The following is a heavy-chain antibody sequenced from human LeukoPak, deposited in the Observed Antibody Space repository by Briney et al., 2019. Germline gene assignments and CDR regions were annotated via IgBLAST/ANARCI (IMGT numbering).Heavy chain of an antibody. J-gene: IGHJ4*02. CDR1: GFTFSSYA. CDR2: ISYDGSNK. CDR3: ARDQEYYDSSGYPGY. Sequence: PGWSLRLSCAASGFTFSSYAMHWVRQAPGKGLEWGAVISYDGSNKYYADSVKGRFTISRDNSKNTLYLQMNSLRAEDTAVYYCARDQEYYDSSGYPGYWGQGTLVTVSS. D-gene: IGHD3-22*01. V-gene: IGHV3-30-3*01.